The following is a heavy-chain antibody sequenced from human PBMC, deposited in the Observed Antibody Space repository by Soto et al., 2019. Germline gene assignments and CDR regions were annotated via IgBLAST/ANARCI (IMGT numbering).Heavy chain of an antibody. CDR3: AREGLVRYQEGFDY. J-gene: IGHJ4*02. Sequence: QVQLQESGPGLVKPSQTLSLTCTVSGGSISSGGYYWSWIRQHPGKSLEWVWYIYYSGSTYDNPSLNSRGTIPVDTSNNQFSLKLSSVTAADTAVYYCAREGLVRYQEGFDYWGQGTLVTVSS. CDR1: GGSISSGGYY. CDR2: IYYSGST. D-gene: IGHD2-2*01. V-gene: IGHV4-31*03.